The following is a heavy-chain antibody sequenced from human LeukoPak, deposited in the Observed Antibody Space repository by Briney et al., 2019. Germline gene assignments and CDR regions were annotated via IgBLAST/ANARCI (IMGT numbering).Heavy chain of an antibody. D-gene: IGHD6-13*01. CDR1: GFTFSSHA. CDR3: AFRGYSSSWYTLGY. J-gene: IGHJ4*02. Sequence: PGGSLRLSCAASGFTFSSHAMSWVRQAPGKGLEWVSAISGSGGSTYYADSVKGRFTISRDNSKNTLYLQMNSLRAEDTAVYYCAFRGYSSSWYTLGYWGQGTLVTVSS. CDR2: ISGSGGST. V-gene: IGHV3-23*01.